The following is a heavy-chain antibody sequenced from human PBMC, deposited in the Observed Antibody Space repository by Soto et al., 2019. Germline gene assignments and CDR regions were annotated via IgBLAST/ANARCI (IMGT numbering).Heavy chain of an antibody. V-gene: IGHV1-18*01. Sequence: QVQLVQSGAEVKKPGASVKVSCKASGYTFTSYGISWVRQAPGQGLEWMGWISAYNGNTNYAQKLQGRVTMTTDTATSTADMELRSLRSDDTAVDYSARGVYRYGYWVDPWGQGTLVTVSS. CDR3: ARGVYRYGYWVDP. CDR2: ISAYNGNT. CDR1: GYTFTSYG. J-gene: IGHJ5*02. D-gene: IGHD5-18*01.